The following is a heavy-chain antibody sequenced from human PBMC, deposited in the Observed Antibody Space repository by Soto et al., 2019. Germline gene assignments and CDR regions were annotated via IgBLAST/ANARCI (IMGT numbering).Heavy chain of an antibody. CDR3: ARDSLNLGITMIVVVLWDY. D-gene: IGHD3-22*01. Sequence: SETLSLTSSVSGGSINSYYWTWIRQPPGKGLEYIGYIYNSGSTNYNPSLKSRVTISVDKSKNQFSLKLSSVTAADTAVYYCARDSLNLGITMIVVVLWDYWGQGTLVTVSS. J-gene: IGHJ4*02. V-gene: IGHV4-59*12. CDR2: IYNSGST. CDR1: GGSINSYY.